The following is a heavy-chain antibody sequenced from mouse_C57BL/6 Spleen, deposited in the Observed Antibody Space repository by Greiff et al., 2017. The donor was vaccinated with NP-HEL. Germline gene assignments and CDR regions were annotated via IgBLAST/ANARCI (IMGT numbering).Heavy chain of an antibody. J-gene: IGHJ2*01. V-gene: IGHV5-16*01. Sequence: EVMLVESEGGLVQPGSSMKLSCTASGFTFSDYYMAWVRQVPEKGLEWVANINYDGSSTYYLDPLKSRFTISRDNAKNILYLQMSSLKSEDTATYYCARATDYFDYWGQGTTLTVSS. CDR2: INYDGSST. CDR1: GFTFSDYY. CDR3: ARATDYFDY.